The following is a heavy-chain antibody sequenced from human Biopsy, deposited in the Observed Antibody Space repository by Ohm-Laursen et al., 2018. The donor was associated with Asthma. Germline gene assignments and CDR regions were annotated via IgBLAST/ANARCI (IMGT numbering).Heavy chain of an antibody. CDR1: GFTFSTYG. V-gene: IGHV3-30*03. D-gene: IGHD3-22*01. CDR2: VSSDGHNK. J-gene: IGHJ3*02. CDR3: ARQSGQDYGDSSGFDI. Sequence: SLRLSCAASGFTFSTYGMHWVRQGPGKGLEWVALVSSDGHNKYYEDSVKGRFTISRDNSRNRLYLQINRLTVEDSAVHFCARQSGQDYGDSSGFDIWGQGTKVAVSS.